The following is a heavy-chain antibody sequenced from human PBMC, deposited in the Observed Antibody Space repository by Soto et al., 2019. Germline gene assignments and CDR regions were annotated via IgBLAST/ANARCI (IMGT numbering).Heavy chain of an antibody. V-gene: IGHV3-48*01. Sequence: PGGSLRLSCAASGFPFSSYSMNWVRQAPGKGLEWVSYISSSSSTIYYADSVKGRFTISRDNAKNSLYLQMNSLRAEDTAVYYCARDPGSSWSHDAFDIWGQGTMVTVSS. CDR2: ISSSSSTI. CDR3: ARDPGSSWSHDAFDI. D-gene: IGHD6-13*01. J-gene: IGHJ3*02. CDR1: GFPFSSYS.